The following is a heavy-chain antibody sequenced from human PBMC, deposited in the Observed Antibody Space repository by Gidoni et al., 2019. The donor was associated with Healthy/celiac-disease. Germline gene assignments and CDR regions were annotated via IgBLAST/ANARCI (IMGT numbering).Heavy chain of an antibody. CDR1: GYSITSYW. CDR2: IYPGDSDT. J-gene: IGHJ5*02. CDR3: ARHVSRTPSQQPEFWFDP. D-gene: IGHD6-13*01. V-gene: IGHV5-51*01. Sequence: EVQLVQSGAELKKPGESLKISCKGSGYSITSYWIGWVRQMPGKGLEWMGIIYPGDSDTRYSPSFQGQVTISADKSISTAYLQWSSLKASDTAMYYCARHVSRTPSQQPEFWFDPWGQGTLVTVSS.